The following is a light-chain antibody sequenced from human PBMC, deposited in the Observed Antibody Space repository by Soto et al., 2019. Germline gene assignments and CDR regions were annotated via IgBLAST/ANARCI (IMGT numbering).Light chain of an antibody. J-gene: IGLJ3*02. CDR3: QSYDTSLNDWV. V-gene: IGLV1-40*01. Sequence: QSVLTQPPSVSGAPGQRVTISCTGSSSNTGAGYDVHWYQQFPGMAPKLLIFGNYERPSGVPDRFSGSKSGASASLAISGLQTEDECAYYCQSYDTSLNDWVFGGGTKLTVL. CDR2: GNY. CDR1: SSNTGAGYD.